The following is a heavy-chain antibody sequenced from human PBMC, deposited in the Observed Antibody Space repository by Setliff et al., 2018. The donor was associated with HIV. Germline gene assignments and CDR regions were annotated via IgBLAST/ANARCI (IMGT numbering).Heavy chain of an antibody. CDR1: GDSFSSGGFY. Sequence: SETLSLTCTVSGDSFSSGGFYWSWIRQHPGKGLEWTGHIYYSGNTYYNPSLKSRISMSVDTSKNQFSLRLTSVTAADTAVYYCARVLVTPHYFDYWGQGTQVTVSS. J-gene: IGHJ4*02. V-gene: IGHV4-31*03. D-gene: IGHD3-3*01. CDR2: IYYSGNT. CDR3: ARVLVTPHYFDY.